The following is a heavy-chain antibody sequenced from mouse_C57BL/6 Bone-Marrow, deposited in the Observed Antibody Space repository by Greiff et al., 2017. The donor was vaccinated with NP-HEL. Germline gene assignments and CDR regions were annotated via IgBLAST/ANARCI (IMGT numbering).Heavy chain of an antibody. J-gene: IGHJ1*03. V-gene: IGHV6-6*01. CDR1: GFTFSDAW. D-gene: IGHD2-2*01. CDR3: RHYGYPLWYFDV. Sequence: EVHLVESGGGLVQPGGSMKLSCAASGFTFSDAWMDWVRQSPEKGLEWVAEIRNKANNHATYYAESVKGRFTISRDDSKSSVYLQMNSLRAEDTGIYYCRHYGYPLWYFDVWGTGTTVTVSS. CDR2: IRNKANNHAT.